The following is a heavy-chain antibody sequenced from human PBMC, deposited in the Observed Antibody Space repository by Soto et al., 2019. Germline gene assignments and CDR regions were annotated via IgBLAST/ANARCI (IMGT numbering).Heavy chain of an antibody. Sequence: ASVKVSCKASGYTFTSYGISWVRQAPGQGLEWMGWISAYNGNTNYAQKLQGRVTMTTDTSTSTAYMELRSLRSDDTTVYYCAREGMATVTRYEMAYGMDVWGQGTTVTVSS. D-gene: IGHD4-17*01. CDR2: ISAYNGNT. V-gene: IGHV1-18*01. CDR3: AREGMATVTRYEMAYGMDV. J-gene: IGHJ6*02. CDR1: GYTFTSYG.